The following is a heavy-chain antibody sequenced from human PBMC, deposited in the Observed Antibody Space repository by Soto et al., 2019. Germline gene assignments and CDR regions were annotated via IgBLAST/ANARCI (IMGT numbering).Heavy chain of an antibody. V-gene: IGHV3-48*03. CDR2: ISSSGSTI. Sequence: GGSLRLSCETSEFTFSSYEMNWVRQAPGKGLEWVSYISSSGSTIYYADSVKGRFTISRDNAKNSLYLQMNSLRAEDTAVYYCARDNYDFWSGYPLNYGMDVWGQGTTVTVSS. D-gene: IGHD3-3*01. CDR3: ARDNYDFWSGYPLNYGMDV. CDR1: EFTFSSYE. J-gene: IGHJ6*02.